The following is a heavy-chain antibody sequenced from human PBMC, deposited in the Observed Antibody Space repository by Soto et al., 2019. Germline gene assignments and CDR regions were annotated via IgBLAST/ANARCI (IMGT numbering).Heavy chain of an antibody. CDR2: INPSGGST. V-gene: IGHV1-46*03. CDR3: ARDLSRGYRGYDHQTYYYDYGMDV. CDR1: GYTFTSYY. Sequence: QVQLVQSGAEVKKPGASVKVSCKASGYTFTSYYMHWVRQAPGQGLEWMGIINPSGGSTSYAQKFQGRVTMTRDTSTSKVHMDLSSLRSEDTAVYYCARDLSRGYRGYDHQTYYYDYGMDVWGQATTVTVYS. D-gene: IGHD5-12*01. J-gene: IGHJ6*02.